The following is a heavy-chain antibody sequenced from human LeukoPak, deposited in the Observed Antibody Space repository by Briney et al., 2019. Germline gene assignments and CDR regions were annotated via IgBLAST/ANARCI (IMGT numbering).Heavy chain of an antibody. J-gene: IGHJ6*04. CDR1: GFTFSSHR. Sequence: PGGSLRLSCAASGFTFSSHRMNWVRQAPGKGLEWVADISGSSDDIHYADSVTSRFTISRDNAKNSLYLQMNSLRAEDTAVYYCAELGITMIGGVWGKGTTVTISS. V-gene: IGHV3-21*05. CDR2: ISGSSDDI. CDR3: AELGITMIGGV. D-gene: IGHD3-10*02.